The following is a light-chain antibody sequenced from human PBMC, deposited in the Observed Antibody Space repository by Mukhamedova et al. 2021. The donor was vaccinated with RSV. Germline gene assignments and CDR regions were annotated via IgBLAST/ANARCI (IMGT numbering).Light chain of an antibody. J-gene: IGLJ3*02. CDR3: CSYAGSYTWV. V-gene: IGLV2-11*01. Sequence: LMIYDVSKRPSGVPDRFSGSKSANTASLTISGPQAGDGADYYCCSYAGSYTWVFAGGTKLTVL. CDR2: DVS.